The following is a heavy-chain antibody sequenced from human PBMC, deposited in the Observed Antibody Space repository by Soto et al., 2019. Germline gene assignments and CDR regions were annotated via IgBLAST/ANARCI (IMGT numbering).Heavy chain of an antibody. CDR3: VRQSGYSYGYGSYYYYGMDV. D-gene: IGHD5-18*01. V-gene: IGHV5-51*01. Sequence: GESLKISCKGSGYSFTSYWIGWVRQMPGKGLEWMGIIYPGDSDTRYSPSFQGQVTISADKAISTAYLQWSSLKASDTAMYYCVRQSGYSYGYGSYYYYGMDVRAQGTKVTVSS. CDR1: GYSFTSYW. CDR2: IYPGDSDT. J-gene: IGHJ6*02.